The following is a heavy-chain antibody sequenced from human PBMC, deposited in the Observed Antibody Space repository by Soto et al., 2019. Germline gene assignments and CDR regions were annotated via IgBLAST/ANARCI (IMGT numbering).Heavy chain of an antibody. CDR3: ARDLSAVKRFESFKYYRMDV. Sequence: QVQLMQSGAEVRKPGSSVTVSCKASGGTFSSNPSSWVRQAPGQGLEWMGGIIPIFATPHYARRFLDRVTLTADRSTNTAYMELIGLTSEDTAIYYCARDLSAVKRFESFKYYRMDVWGQGTTVTVS. CDR2: IIPIFATP. CDR1: GGTFSSNP. J-gene: IGHJ6*02. V-gene: IGHV1-69*06. D-gene: IGHD3-3*01.